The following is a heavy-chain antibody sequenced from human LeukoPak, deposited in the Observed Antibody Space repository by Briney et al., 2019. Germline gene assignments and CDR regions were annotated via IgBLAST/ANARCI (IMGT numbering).Heavy chain of an antibody. Sequence: PGGSLRLSCAASGFTFSSYAMSWVRQAPGKGLEWVSAISGSGGSTYYADSVKGWFTISRDNSKNTLYLQMNSLRAEDTAVYYCAKELSYYYGSGSYAMDVWGQGTTVTVSS. V-gene: IGHV3-23*01. CDR2: ISGSGGST. CDR3: AKELSYYYGSGSYAMDV. CDR1: GFTFSSYA. J-gene: IGHJ6*02. D-gene: IGHD3-10*01.